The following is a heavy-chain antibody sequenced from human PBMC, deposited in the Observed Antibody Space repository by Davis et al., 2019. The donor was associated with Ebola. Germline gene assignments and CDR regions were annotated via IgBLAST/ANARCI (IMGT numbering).Heavy chain of an antibody. CDR3: VRVGWGAH. D-gene: IGHD3-16*01. CDR2: ISNSGST. J-gene: IGHJ4*02. Sequence: MPSQTLSLTCIVSGGSVSSGPSYWNWLRQPPGKGLEWIGFISNSGSTSYSSSLKSRATISLDTSKNQFSLNLDSVTAADAAVYYCVRVGWGAHWGQGTLVTVSS. V-gene: IGHV4-61*01. CDR1: GGSVSSGPSY.